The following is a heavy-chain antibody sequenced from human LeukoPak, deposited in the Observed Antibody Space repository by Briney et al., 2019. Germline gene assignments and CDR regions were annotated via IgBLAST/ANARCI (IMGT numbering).Heavy chain of an antibody. V-gene: IGHV4-59*01. Sequence: SETLSLTCTVSGGSISSYYWSWIRQPPGKGLEGIGYIYYSGSTNCNPSVKSRVAMSVDTSKKQLSLQLSSLTAADTDVYYCARGGTAVIAPYAFDLWGQGTMVTVSS. J-gene: IGHJ3*01. CDR2: IYYSGST. D-gene: IGHD4-23*01. CDR3: ARGGTAVIAPYAFDL. CDR1: GGSISSYY.